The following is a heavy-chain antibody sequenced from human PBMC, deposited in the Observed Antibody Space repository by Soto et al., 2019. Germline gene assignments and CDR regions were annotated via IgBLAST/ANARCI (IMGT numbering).Heavy chain of an antibody. D-gene: IGHD6-19*01. CDR2: ISAYNGNT. Sequence: GASVKVSCKASGYTFTSYGISWVRQAPGQGLEWMGWISAYNGNTNYAQKLQGRVTMTTDTSTSTAYMELRSLRSDDTAVYYCARDPPPYSSGWYANWFDPWGQGTLVTVSS. CDR3: ARDPPPYSSGWYANWFDP. CDR1: GYTFTSYG. J-gene: IGHJ5*02. V-gene: IGHV1-18*01.